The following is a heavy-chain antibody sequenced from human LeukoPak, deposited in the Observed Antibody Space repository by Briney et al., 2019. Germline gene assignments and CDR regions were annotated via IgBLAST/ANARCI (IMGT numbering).Heavy chain of an antibody. CDR2: ISYDGSNK. J-gene: IGHJ3*02. V-gene: IGHV3-30*18. D-gene: IGHD4-17*01. CDR1: GFTFSSYG. CDR3: AKGSGGGDYAPVAFDI. Sequence: GGSLRLSCAASGFTFSSYGMHWVRQAPGKGLEWVAVISYDGSNKYYADSVKGRFTISRDNSKNPLYLQMNSLRAEDTAVYYCAKGSGGGDYAPVAFDIWGQGTMVTVSS.